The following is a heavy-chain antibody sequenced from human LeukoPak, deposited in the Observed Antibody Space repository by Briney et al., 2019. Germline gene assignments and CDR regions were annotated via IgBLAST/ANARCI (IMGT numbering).Heavy chain of an antibody. CDR2: ISSSGSTI. Sequence: GGSLRLSCAASGFTFSSYEMNWVRQAPGKGLEWVSYISSSGSTIYYADSVKSRFTISRDNAKNSLYLQMNSLRAEDTAVYYCARAPVLRYFDWPISGAFDIWGQGTMVTVSS. J-gene: IGHJ3*02. CDR1: GFTFSSYE. CDR3: ARAPVLRYFDWPISGAFDI. V-gene: IGHV3-48*03. D-gene: IGHD3-9*01.